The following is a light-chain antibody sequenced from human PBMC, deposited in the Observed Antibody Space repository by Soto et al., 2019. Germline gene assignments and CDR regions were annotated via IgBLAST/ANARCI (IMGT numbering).Light chain of an antibody. Sequence: QSVLTQPASVSGSPGQSITISCAGTSSDIGNYHLVSWYQQHPCKAPKLIICEVNKRPSGISDRFSGSKSGNTASLTISGLQAEDEADYYCCSYAGTVAYVFGSGTKVTVL. CDR3: CSYAGTVAYV. V-gene: IGLV2-23*02. CDR1: SSDIGNYHL. J-gene: IGLJ1*01. CDR2: EVN.